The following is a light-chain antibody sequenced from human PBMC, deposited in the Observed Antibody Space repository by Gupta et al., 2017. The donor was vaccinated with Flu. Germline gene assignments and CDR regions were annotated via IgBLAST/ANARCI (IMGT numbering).Light chain of an antibody. CDR3: HQSSALPHT. CDR2: DAS. Sequence: PDFQSVTPKEKVTITCRASQNIGSSLHWYQQKPDQSPSLLIKDASQSFSGVPSRFSGSGSGTDFTLTISRVEAEDVATYYCHQSSALPHTFGGGTKVEIK. CDR1: QNIGSS. V-gene: IGKV6-21*01. J-gene: IGKJ4*01.